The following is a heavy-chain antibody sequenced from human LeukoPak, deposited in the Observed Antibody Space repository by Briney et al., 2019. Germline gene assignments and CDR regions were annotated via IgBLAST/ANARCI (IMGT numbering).Heavy chain of an antibody. CDR3: ARGDLSVVLDY. D-gene: IGHD4-23*01. CDR2: ISSSSSYI. CDR1: GFTFSSYS. V-gene: IGHV3-21*01. Sequence: GGSLRLSCAASGFTFSSYSMNWVRQAPGKGLEWVSSISSSSSYIYYADSVKGRFTISRDNAKNSLYLQMNSLRAEGTAVYYCARGDLSVVLDYWGQGTLVTVSS. J-gene: IGHJ4*02.